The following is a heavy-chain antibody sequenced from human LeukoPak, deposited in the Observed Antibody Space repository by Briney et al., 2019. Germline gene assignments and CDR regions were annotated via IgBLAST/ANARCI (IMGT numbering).Heavy chain of an antibody. Sequence: ASVKVSCKASGYTFTGYYMHWVRQAPGQGLEWMGCINPNSGGTNYAQKFQGRVTMTRDTSISTAYMELSRLGSDDTAVYYCARPRATGWYYYYGMDVWGQGTTVTVSS. CDR1: GYTFTGYY. D-gene: IGHD3-9*01. CDR3: ARPRATGWYYYYGMDV. CDR2: INPNSGGT. V-gene: IGHV1-2*02. J-gene: IGHJ6*02.